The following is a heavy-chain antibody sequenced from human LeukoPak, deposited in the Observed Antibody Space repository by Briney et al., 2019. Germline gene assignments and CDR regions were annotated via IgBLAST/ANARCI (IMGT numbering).Heavy chain of an antibody. CDR1: GLTFSSYG. Sequence: GGSLRLSCAASGLTFSSYGMNWVRQAPGKGLEWVSYIGNYGNTIHYADSVKGRFTISRDNAKNSLYLQVNSLRAEDTAVYSCAREGDRGIAARDFDYWGQGTLVTVSS. D-gene: IGHD6-6*01. CDR3: AREGDRGIAARDFDY. V-gene: IGHV3-48*03. J-gene: IGHJ4*02. CDR2: IGNYGNTI.